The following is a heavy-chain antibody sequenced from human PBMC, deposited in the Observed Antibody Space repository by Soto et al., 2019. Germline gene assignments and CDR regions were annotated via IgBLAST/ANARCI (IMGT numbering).Heavy chain of an antibody. D-gene: IGHD5-12*01. CDR1: GVSIISHY. CDR3: ASGENGYNKFYFDF. V-gene: IGHV3-53*01. Sequence: EVRLVESGGGLIQPGGSLRLSCAASGVSIISHYMAWVRQAPGKGLEWISLIYAGGSTFYADSVKGRFTISRDNSKSTLYLQMDSLTAEDTAVYYCASGENGYNKFYFDFWGQGTLVTVSS. CDR2: IYAGGST. J-gene: IGHJ4*02.